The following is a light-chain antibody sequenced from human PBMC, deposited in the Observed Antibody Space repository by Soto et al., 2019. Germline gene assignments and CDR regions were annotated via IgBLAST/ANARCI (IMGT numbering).Light chain of an antibody. V-gene: IGKV1-5*01. CDR1: QSISSW. CDR2: DAS. Sequence: DIQMTQSPSTLSASVGDRVTITCRASQSISSWLAWYQQKPGKAPKLLIYDASNRATGIPARFSGSGSGTDFTLTISSLEPEDFAVYYCQQRSNWLFTFGPGTKVDIK. J-gene: IGKJ3*01. CDR3: QQRSNWLFT.